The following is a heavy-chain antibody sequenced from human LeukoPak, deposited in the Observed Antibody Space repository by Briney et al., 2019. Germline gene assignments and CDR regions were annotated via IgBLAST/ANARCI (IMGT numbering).Heavy chain of an antibody. V-gene: IGHV4-59*08. Sequence: SETLSLICTVSGGSISSYYWSWIRQPPAKGLEWIGYIYYSGSTNYNPSLKSRVTISVDTSKNQFSLKLSSVTAADTAVYYCARHRYDILTGWDAFDIWGQGTMVTVSS. D-gene: IGHD3-9*01. CDR3: ARHRYDILTGWDAFDI. CDR2: IYYSGST. CDR1: GGSISSYY. J-gene: IGHJ3*02.